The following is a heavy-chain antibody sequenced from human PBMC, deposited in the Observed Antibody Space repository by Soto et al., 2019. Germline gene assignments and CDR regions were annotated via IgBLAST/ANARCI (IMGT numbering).Heavy chain of an antibody. V-gene: IGHV5-51*01. CDR2: ITPGNSNT. CDR3: ASRYDGGSVY. CDR1: GYDFSTYW. J-gene: IGHJ4*02. Sequence: EVQLVQSGAEVKKPGDSLKLSCKASGYDFSTYWIGWVRQMPGKGLEWMGIITPGNSNTAYSPSFQGQVTISADKSISTTYLQWSSLKASDTAMYYCASRYDGGSVYWGQGTLVTVSS. D-gene: IGHD5-12*01.